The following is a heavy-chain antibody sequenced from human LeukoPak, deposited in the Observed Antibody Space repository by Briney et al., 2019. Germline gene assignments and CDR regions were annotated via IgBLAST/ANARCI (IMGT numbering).Heavy chain of an antibody. CDR3: ARVGYSYGEQPYYFDY. V-gene: IGHV1-69*01. D-gene: IGHD5-18*01. Sequence: SCXXSXXXFSSXXXSWVXQAXXXXXXXXXGLIPIFGTANYAQKFQGRVTITADESTSTAYMELSSLRSEDTAVYYCARVGYSYGEQPYYFDYWGQGTLVTVSS. CDR2: LIPIFGTA. J-gene: IGHJ4*02. CDR1: XXXFSSXX.